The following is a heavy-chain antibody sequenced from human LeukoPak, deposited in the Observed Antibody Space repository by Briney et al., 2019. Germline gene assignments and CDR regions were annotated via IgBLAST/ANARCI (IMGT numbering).Heavy chain of an antibody. J-gene: IGHJ4*02. Sequence: SETLSLTCTVSGGSISSHYWSWIRQPPGKGLEWIGYIYYSGSTNYNPSLKSRVTISVDTSKNQFSLKLSSVTAADTAVYYCARVQRDGCNQYYFDYWGQGTLVTVSS. D-gene: IGHD5-24*01. CDR1: GGSISSHY. CDR2: IYYSGST. CDR3: ARVQRDGCNQYYFDY. V-gene: IGHV4-59*11.